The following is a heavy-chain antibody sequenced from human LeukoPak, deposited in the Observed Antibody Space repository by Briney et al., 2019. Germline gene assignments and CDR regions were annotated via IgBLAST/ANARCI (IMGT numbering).Heavy chain of an antibody. CDR2: IYPGDSDT. J-gene: IGHJ4*02. CDR3: ARQRGIAVAGSQIDY. CDR1: GYSFTSYW. Sequence: GESLKISCKGSGYSFTSYWIGWVRQMPGKGLEWMGLIYPGDSDTRYSPSFQGQVTISADKSISTAYLQWSSLKASDTAMYYCARQRGIAVAGSQIDYWGQGTLVTVSS. V-gene: IGHV5-51*01. D-gene: IGHD6-19*01.